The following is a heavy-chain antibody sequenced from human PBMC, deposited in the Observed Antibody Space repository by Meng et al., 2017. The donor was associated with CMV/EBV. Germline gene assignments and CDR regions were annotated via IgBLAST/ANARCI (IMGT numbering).Heavy chain of an antibody. CDR2: INHSGST. J-gene: IGHJ5*02. CDR1: WGAFRCFH. CDR3: ARFGELERFDP. Sequence: SPPLPVLWGAFRCFHRGRIRQPPGKGLEWIGEINHSGSTNYNPSLKSRVTISVDTSKNQFSLKLSSVTAADTAVYYCARFGELERFDPWGQGTLVTVSS. V-gene: IGHV4-34*01. D-gene: IGHD3-10*01.